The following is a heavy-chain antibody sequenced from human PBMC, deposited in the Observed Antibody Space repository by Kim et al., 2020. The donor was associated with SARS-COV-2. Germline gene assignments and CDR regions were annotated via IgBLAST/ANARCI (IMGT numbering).Heavy chain of an antibody. D-gene: IGHD3-10*01. J-gene: IGHJ4*02. CDR1: GFTFDDYA. CDR3: AKDVTMVRGVTNYFDY. Sequence: GGSLRLSCAASGFTFDDYAMHWVRQAPGKGLEWVSGISWNSGSIGYADSVKGRFTISRDNAKNSLYLQMNSLRAEDTALYYCAKDVTMVRGVTNYFDYWGQGTLVTVSS. CDR2: ISWNSGSI. V-gene: IGHV3-9*01.